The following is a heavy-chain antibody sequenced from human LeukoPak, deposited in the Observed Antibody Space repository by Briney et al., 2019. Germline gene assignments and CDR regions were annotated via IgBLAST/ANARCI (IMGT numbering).Heavy chain of an antibody. CDR2: ISSQSGSA. CDR3: ASLCSSTSCYKRREDY. J-gene: IGHJ4*02. V-gene: IGHV4-4*02. CDR1: GGSISSSNW. Sequence: PSGTLSLTCAVSGGSISSSNWWTWVRQSPGKGLEWIGEISSQSGSANYNPSLTRRVTISVDKSKNQFSLRLSSVTAADTAVYYCASLCSSTSCYKRREDYWGQGTLVTVSS. D-gene: IGHD2-2*02.